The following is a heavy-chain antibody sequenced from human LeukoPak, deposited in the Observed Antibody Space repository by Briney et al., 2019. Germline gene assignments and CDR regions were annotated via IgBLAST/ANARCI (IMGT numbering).Heavy chain of an antibody. J-gene: IGHJ4*02. Sequence: GGSLRLSCAASGFTFNNYWMSWVRQAPGKGLEWLANIKEDGGRKYYVDSVKGRFTISRDNARKSLFLQMNSLRAEDTAVYYCARDGVTSSVVYWGQGTLVTVSS. V-gene: IGHV3-7*01. CDR1: GFTFNNYW. CDR2: IKEDGGRK. CDR3: ARDGVTSSVVY. D-gene: IGHD2-21*02.